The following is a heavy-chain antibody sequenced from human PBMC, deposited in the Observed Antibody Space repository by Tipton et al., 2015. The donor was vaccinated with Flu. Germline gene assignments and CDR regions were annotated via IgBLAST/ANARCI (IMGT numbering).Heavy chain of an antibody. CDR1: GYSISSGYY. D-gene: IGHD6-13*01. Sequence: TLSLTCIVSGYSISSGYYWGWIRQPPGKGLEWIGSIYYSGSTYYNPSLKSRVTISVDTSKNQFSLKLSSVTAADTAVYYCARGVYISSSWYVRQGDPNKNDYWDQRTLVTVS. CDR2: IYYSGST. CDR3: ARGVYISSSWYVRQGDPNKNDY. V-gene: IGHV4-38-2*02. J-gene: IGHJ4*02.